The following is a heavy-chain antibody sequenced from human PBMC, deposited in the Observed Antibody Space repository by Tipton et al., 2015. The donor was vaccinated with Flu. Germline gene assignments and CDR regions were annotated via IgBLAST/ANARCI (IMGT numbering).Heavy chain of an antibody. CDR1: GGSISSGGYY. D-gene: IGHD3-16*01. V-gene: IGHV4-61*08. CDR2: IYYSGST. Sequence: TLSLTCTVSGGSISSGGYYWSWIRQHPGKGLEWIGYIYYSGSTNYNPSLKSRVTISVDTSKNQFSLKLSSVTAADTAVYYCARGGGLGPGAFDIWGQGIMVTVSS. J-gene: IGHJ3*02. CDR3: ARGGGLGPGAFDI.